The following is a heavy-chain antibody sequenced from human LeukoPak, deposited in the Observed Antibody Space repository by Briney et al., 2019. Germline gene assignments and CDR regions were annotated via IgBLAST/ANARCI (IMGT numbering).Heavy chain of an antibody. J-gene: IGHJ4*02. V-gene: IGHV4-39*01. CDR2: IHFNGNT. CDR1: GDPISGGTFY. CDR3: AGRVGATIWTGLHF. D-gene: IGHD1-26*01. Sequence: SETLSLTCTVSGDPISGGTFYWGWVRQPPGQGLEWIGSIHFNGNTYYNPSLKSPVTIPVDMPKNQFSLNLSSVTVADAAVYYCAGRVGATIWTGLHFWGQGILVTVSS.